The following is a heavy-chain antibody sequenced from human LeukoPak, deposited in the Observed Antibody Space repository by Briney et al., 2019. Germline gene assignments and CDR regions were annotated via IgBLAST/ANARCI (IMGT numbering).Heavy chain of an antibody. V-gene: IGHV3-21*01. J-gene: IGHJ3*01. Sequence: GGSLRLSCAASGFTFSTYSMNWIRQAPGKGLEWVSFIDTTTNYIYYGASVKGRFTISRDNAKNSLYLQMNGLRAEDTAVYYCARGRSITLLRGVAMSDGFDFWGQGAMVTVSS. CDR3: ARGRSITLLRGVAMSDGFDF. CDR1: GFTFSTYS. D-gene: IGHD3-10*01. CDR2: IDTTTNYI.